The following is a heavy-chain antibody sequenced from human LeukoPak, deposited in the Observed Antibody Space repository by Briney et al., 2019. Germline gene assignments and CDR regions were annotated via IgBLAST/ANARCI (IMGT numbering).Heavy chain of an antibody. Sequence: GGALRHSCAAAGFTCRSYAGRWVGEAGGRGVEGVSAISGSGGSTYSSDSVKARFTISTDNSKNTLYLQMNSLRAEDTAVYYCAKDLIFRAPGGAFDIWGQGTMVTVSS. CDR2: ISGSGGST. CDR1: GFTCRSYA. J-gene: IGHJ3*02. CDR3: AKDLIFRAPGGAFDI. V-gene: IGHV3-23*01. D-gene: IGHD3-3*01.